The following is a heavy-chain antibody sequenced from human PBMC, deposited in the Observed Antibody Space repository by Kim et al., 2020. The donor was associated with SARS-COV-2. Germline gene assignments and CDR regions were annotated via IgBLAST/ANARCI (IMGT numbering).Heavy chain of an antibody. CDR3: ARQRGYDFDM. D-gene: IGHD1-1*01. Sequence: KTDYADSVRGRFTISRDNSKNALYVQMNSLRAEDTALYYCARQRGYDFDMWGQGTMVTVSS. V-gene: IGHV3-23*01. J-gene: IGHJ3*02. CDR2: KT.